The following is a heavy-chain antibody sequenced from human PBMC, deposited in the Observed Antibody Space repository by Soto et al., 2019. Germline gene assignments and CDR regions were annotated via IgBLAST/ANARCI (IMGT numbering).Heavy chain of an antibody. J-gene: IGHJ6*02. D-gene: IGHD3-3*01. CDR3: ARDPFGVVIPYGMDV. Sequence: GGSLRLSCAASGFTFSSYGMHWVRQAPGKGLEWVAVIWYDGSNKYYADSVKGRFTISRDNSKNTLYLQMNSLRAEDTAVYYCARDPFGVVIPYGMDVWGQGTTVTVSS. CDR2: IWYDGSNK. CDR1: GFTFSSYG. V-gene: IGHV3-33*01.